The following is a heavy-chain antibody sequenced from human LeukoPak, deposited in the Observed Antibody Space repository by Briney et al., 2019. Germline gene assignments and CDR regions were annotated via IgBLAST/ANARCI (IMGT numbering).Heavy chain of an antibody. CDR3: ARARRSGGITLIRGVKDRGWFDA. V-gene: IGHV3-30*02. Sequence: PGGSLRLSCAASGFTFSSYGMHWVRQAPGKGLGWVAFIRYDGSNKYYADSVKGRFTISRDNSKSNLQMNSLRAEDTAVYYCARARRSGGITLIRGVKDRGWFDAWGQGTLVTVSS. J-gene: IGHJ5*02. CDR2: IRYDGSNK. CDR1: GFTFSSYG. D-gene: IGHD3-10*01.